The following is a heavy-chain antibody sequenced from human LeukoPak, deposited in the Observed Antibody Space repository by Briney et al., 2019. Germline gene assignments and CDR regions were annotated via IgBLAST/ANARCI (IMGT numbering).Heavy chain of an antibody. Sequence: GGTLRLSCAASGFTFSSYGMSWVRQAPGKGLEWVSAISGSGGSTYYADSVKGRFTISRDNSRNTLYLQMNSLRAEDTAVYYCAKFLTGYKVFDYWGQGTLVTVSS. D-gene: IGHD3-9*01. J-gene: IGHJ4*02. CDR1: GFTFSSYG. V-gene: IGHV3-23*01. CDR2: ISGSGGST. CDR3: AKFLTGYKVFDY.